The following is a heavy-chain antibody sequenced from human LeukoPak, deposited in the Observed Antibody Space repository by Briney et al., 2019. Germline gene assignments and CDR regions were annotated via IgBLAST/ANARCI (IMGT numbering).Heavy chain of an antibody. CDR1: GYTFTSYG. V-gene: IGHV1-18*01. CDR2: ISAYNGNT. D-gene: IGHD6-13*01. CDR3: ATGAAAGANFDY. Sequence: ASVKVSCRASGYTFTSYGISWVRQAPGQGLEWMGWISAYNGNTNYAQKLQGRVTMTTDTSTSTAYMEPRSLRSDDTAVYYCATGAAAGANFDYWGQGTLVTVSS. J-gene: IGHJ4*02.